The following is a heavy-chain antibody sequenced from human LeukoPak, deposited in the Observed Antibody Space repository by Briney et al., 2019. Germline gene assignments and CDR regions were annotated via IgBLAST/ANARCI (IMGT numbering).Heavy chain of an antibody. V-gene: IGHV1-2*02. CDR3: ARTRSGKPDS. CDR1: GYTFIVHY. Sequence: ASVKVSCKASGYTFIVHYMHWVRQAPGQGLEWMGWVNPSSGGTNYAQKFQDRVTMTRDTSISTAYMELSSLRSDDTAVYYCARTRSGKPDSWGQGTLVTVSS. J-gene: IGHJ5*01. CDR2: VNPSSGGT. D-gene: IGHD6-25*01.